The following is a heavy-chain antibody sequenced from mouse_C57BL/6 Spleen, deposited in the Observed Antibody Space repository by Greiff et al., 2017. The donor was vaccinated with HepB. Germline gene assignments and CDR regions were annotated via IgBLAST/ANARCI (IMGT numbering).Heavy chain of an antibody. V-gene: IGHV1-76*01. CDR2: IYPGSGNT. J-gene: IGHJ1*03. CDR1: GYTFTDYY. D-gene: IGHD2-1*01. Sequence: VQLQQSGAELVRPGASVKLSCKASGYTFTDYYINWVKQRPGQGLEWIARIYPGSGNTYYNEKFKGKATLTAEKSSSTAYMQLSSLTSEDSAVYFCAKDGNYEGYFDVWGTGTTVTVSS. CDR3: AKDGNYEGYFDV.